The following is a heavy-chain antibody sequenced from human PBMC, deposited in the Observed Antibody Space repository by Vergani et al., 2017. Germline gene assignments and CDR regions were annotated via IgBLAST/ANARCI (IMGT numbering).Heavy chain of an antibody. CDR3: DLLQNAFDI. J-gene: IGHJ3*02. CDR1: GFTFGSYA. V-gene: IGHV3-23*01. D-gene: IGHD4-11*01. Sequence: EVQLLESGGGLVQPGGSLRLSCAASGFTFGSYAMSWVRQAPGKGLEWVSAISGSGGSTYYADSVKGRFIISRDNSKNTLYLQMNSLRAEDTAVYYCDLLQNAFDIWGQGTMVTVSS. CDR2: ISGSGGST.